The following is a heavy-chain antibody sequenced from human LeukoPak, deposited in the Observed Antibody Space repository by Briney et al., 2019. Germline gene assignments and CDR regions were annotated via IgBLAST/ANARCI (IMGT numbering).Heavy chain of an antibody. Sequence: GGSLRLSCAASRFTFSSYSMNWVRQAPGKGLEWVSSISSSSSYIYYADSVKGRFTISRDNAKNSLYLQMNSLRAEDTAVYYCAREGAVRTLAKLFDYWGQGTLVTVSS. D-gene: IGHD6-6*01. CDR1: RFTFSSYS. J-gene: IGHJ4*02. CDR3: AREGAVRTLAKLFDY. CDR2: ISSSSSYI. V-gene: IGHV3-21*01.